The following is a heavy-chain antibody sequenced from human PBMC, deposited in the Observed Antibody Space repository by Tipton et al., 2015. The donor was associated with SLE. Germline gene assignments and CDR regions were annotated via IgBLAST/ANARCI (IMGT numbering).Heavy chain of an antibody. Sequence: TLSLTCAVYGGSFSGYYWSWIRQSPGKGLEWIVEINHSGNTNYNPSPKSRVTISVDTSKNQLSLKLRSVTAADTAVYYCARRYRSIEGYCQHGGQGTLVTVSS. CDR1: GGSFSGYY. V-gene: IGHV4-34*01. CDR2: INHSGNT. J-gene: IGHJ1*01. CDR3: ARRYRSIEGYCQH. D-gene: IGHD3-16*02.